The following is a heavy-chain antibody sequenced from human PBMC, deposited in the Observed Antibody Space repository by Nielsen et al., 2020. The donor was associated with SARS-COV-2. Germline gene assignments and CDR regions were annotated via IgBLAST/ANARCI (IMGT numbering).Heavy chain of an antibody. J-gene: IGHJ4*02. Sequence: GGSLRLSCAASGFTFSRYAMSWVRQAPGKGLEWVSAISGSGGSTYYADSVKGRFTISRDNSKNTLYLQMNSLRAEDTAVYYCAKGPRSGYDYFDYWGQGTLVTVSS. CDR3: AKGPRSGYDYFDY. CDR1: GFTFSRYA. D-gene: IGHD5-12*01. V-gene: IGHV3-23*01. CDR2: ISGSGGST.